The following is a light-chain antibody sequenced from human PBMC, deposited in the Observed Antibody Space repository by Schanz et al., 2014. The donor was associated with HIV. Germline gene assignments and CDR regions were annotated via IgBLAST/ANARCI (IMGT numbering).Light chain of an antibody. CDR2: GAF. Sequence: IVLTQSPATLSLSPGDRATLSCRASQSISNNLAWYQHKPGQAPRLLIYGAFTRATGIPVRFSGRGSGTEFTLTISRLEPEDFAVYYCQQYGSSFGPGTKVDIK. J-gene: IGKJ3*01. CDR3: QQYGSS. V-gene: IGKV3-20*01. CDR1: QSISNN.